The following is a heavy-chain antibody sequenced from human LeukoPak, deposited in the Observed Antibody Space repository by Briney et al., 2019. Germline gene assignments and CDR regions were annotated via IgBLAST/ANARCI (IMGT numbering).Heavy chain of an antibody. J-gene: IGHJ6*03. CDR3: ARDPWSYYYMDV. Sequence: SETLSLTCTVSGGSISSYYWSWIRQPPGKGLEWIGYIYYSGSTNYNTSLKSRVTISVDTSKNQFSLKLSSVTAADTAVYYCARDPWSYYYMDVWGKGTTVTVSS. CDR2: IYYSGST. CDR1: GGSISSYY. D-gene: IGHD2-8*01. V-gene: IGHV4-59*01.